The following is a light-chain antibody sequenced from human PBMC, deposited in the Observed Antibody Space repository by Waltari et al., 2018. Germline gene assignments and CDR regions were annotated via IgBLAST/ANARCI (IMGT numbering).Light chain of an antibody. CDR3: SSYAGSSTLV. V-gene: IGLV2-23*02. CDR1: SSDVGRHNL. CDR2: EVS. J-gene: IGLJ2*01. Sequence: QSALTQPASVSGSPGQSITISCTGTSSDVGRHNLVSWYQQHPGKAPKFMIYEVSKRPSGVSNRFSGSKSGNTASLTISGLQAEDEADYYCSSYAGSSTLVFGGGTKLTVL.